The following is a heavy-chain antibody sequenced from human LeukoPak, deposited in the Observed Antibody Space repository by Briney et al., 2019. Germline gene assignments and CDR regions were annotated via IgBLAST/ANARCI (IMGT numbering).Heavy chain of an antibody. Sequence: PGGSLRLSCAASGFSFSDYYMTWIRQAPGKGLEWLTWISTSGSDTRYADSVKGRFTIPRDDAKNSLYLQMNSLGAEDTAVYYCASLVRQFTGAFDIWGQGTMVIVSS. CDR2: ISTSGSDT. V-gene: IGHV3-11*03. CDR3: ASLVRQFTGAFDI. CDR1: GFSFSDYY. J-gene: IGHJ3*02. D-gene: IGHD3-10*01.